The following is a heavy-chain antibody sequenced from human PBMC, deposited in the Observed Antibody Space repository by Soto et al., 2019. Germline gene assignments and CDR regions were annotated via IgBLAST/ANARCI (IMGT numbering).Heavy chain of an antibody. J-gene: IGHJ4*02. CDR2: INHSGST. CDR1: GGSLSGYY. V-gene: IGHV4-34*01. D-gene: IGHD6-13*01. Sequence: PETLSLTCAVYGGSLSGYYWSWIRQPPGKGLEWIGEINHSGSTNYNPSLKSRVTISVDTSKNQFSLKLSSVTAADTAVYYCARGSGGYSSSWYYYWGQGTLVTVSS. CDR3: ARGSGGYSSSWYYY.